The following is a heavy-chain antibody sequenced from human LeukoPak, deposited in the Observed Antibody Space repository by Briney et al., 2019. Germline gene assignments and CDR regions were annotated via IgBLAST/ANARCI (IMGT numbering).Heavy chain of an antibody. Sequence: PGASVKDSCKASTYISSDFGISWVRLAPGGGLEWMGWVSGDNGQTNYGHKFYGRVTMTMETSTNTASMELRGLRSDDTAIYYCARVYLYTTGWSAAYYYFMDVWGKGTTVIVSS. V-gene: IGHV1-18*01. J-gene: IGHJ6*03. D-gene: IGHD3-16*02. CDR1: TYISSDFG. CDR3: ARVYLYTTGWSAAYYYFMDV. CDR2: VSGDNGQT.